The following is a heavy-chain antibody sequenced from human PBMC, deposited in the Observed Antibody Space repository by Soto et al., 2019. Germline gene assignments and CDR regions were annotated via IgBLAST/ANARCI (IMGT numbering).Heavy chain of an antibody. CDR3: ARATPIGAGTFVNWFDP. V-gene: IGHV5-51*01. Sequence: GESLKISCKGSGYSFTSYWIGWVRQMPGKGLEWMGIIYPGDSDTRYSPSFQGQVTISADKSISTAYLQWSSLKASDTAMYYCARATPIGAGTFVNWFDPWGQGTLVTVSS. CDR2: IYPGDSDT. J-gene: IGHJ5*02. CDR1: GYSFTSYW. D-gene: IGHD3-3*01.